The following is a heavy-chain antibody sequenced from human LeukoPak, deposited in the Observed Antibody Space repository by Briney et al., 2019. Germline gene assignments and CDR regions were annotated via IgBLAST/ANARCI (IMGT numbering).Heavy chain of an antibody. CDR1: GGSISSYY. V-gene: IGHV4-59*01. J-gene: IGHJ6*03. CDR3: ARDRQYCSSTSCYAEDYYYYMDV. D-gene: IGHD2-2*01. CDR2: IYYSGST. Sequence: SETLSLTCTVSGGSISSYYWSWIRQPPGKGLEWIGYIYYSGSTNYNPSLKSRVAISVDTSKNQFSLKLGSVTAADTAVYYCARDRQYCSSTSCYAEDYYYYMDVWGKGTTVTISS.